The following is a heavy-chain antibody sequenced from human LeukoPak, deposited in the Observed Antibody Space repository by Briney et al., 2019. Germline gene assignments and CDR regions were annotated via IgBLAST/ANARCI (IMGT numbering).Heavy chain of an antibody. Sequence: TTSETLSLTCTVSGGSISSYYWSWIRQPPGKGREWIGHIYYRGSTNYNPSLKSRVTISLDTSKNHFSLKLSSVTAADTAVYYCARGFTRAGHYYFYYMDVWGKGTTVTVSS. D-gene: IGHD3-3*01. CDR2: IYYRGST. CDR3: ARGFTRAGHYYFYYMDV. J-gene: IGHJ6*03. CDR1: GGSISSYY. V-gene: IGHV4-59*01.